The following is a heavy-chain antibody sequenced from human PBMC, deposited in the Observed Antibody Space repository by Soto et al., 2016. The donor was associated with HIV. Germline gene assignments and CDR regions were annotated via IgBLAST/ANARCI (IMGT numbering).Heavy chain of an antibody. V-gene: IGHV1-2*02. J-gene: IGHJ4*02. Sequence: QVQLVQSGAEVKKPGASVKVSCKASGYTFTDYYVVWVRLAPGQGLELMGWINPNSAATFFAQKFQGRVAMTRDTSITTAYMDLSGLTPDDTAVYYCARRAVRHFDWNPRGYFDYWGQGMMVTVSS. CDR1: GYTFTDYY. D-gene: IGHD3-9*01. CDR2: INPNSAAT. CDR3: ARRAVRHFDWNPRGYFDY.